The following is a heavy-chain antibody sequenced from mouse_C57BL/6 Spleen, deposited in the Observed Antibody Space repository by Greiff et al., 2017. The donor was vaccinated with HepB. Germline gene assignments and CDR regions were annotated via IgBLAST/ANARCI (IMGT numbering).Heavy chain of an antibody. CDR1: GYTFTGYW. CDR2: IYPGSGST. J-gene: IGHJ4*01. V-gene: IGHV1-55*01. D-gene: IGHD1-1*01. CDR3: ARFSITTVVEYAMDY. Sequence: QVQLQQPGAELVKPGASVKMSCKASGYTFTGYWITWVKQRPGQGLEWIGDIYPGSGSTNYNEKFKSKATLTVDTSSSTAYMQLSSLTSEDSAVYYCARFSITTVVEYAMDYWGQGTSVTVSS.